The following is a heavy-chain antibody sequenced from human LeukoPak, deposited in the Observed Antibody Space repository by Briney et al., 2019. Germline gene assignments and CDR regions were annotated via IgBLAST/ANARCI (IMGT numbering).Heavy chain of an antibody. Sequence: ASVKVSCKASGYTFTGYYMHWVRQAPEQGLEWMGWINPNSGDTNYAQKFQGRVTMTRDTSISTAYMELSRLRSDDTAVYYCAREDYYDSSGYYKNKEYFHHWGQGTLVTVSS. V-gene: IGHV1-2*02. CDR3: AREDYYDSSGYYKNKEYFHH. D-gene: IGHD3-22*01. CDR2: INPNSGDT. J-gene: IGHJ1*01. CDR1: GYTFTGYY.